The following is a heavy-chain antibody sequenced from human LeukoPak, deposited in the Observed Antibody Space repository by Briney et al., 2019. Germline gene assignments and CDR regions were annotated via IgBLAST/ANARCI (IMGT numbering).Heavy chain of an antibody. CDR3: ARGTGRDGYNSHKY. J-gene: IGHJ4*02. CDR2: IYYSGST. CDR1: GGSISSHY. V-gene: IGHV4-59*11. D-gene: IGHD5-24*01. Sequence: PSETLSLTCTVSGGSISSHYWSWLRQPPGKGLEWIGYIYYSGSTNYNPSLKSRVTISVDTSKNESSLKLSSVTAADTAVYYCARGTGRDGYNSHKYWGQGTLVTVSS.